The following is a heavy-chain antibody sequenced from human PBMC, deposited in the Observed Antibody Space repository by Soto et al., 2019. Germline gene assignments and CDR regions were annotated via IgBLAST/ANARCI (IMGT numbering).Heavy chain of an antibody. CDR1: GYTFTSYG. CDR2: ISAYNGNT. CDR3: ARDAAAGLNDY. Sequence: QVQLVQSGAEVKKPGASVKVSCKASGYTFTSYGISWVRQAPGQGLEWMGWISAYNGNTKYVQKFQGRVTMTTDTSTSTAYMQLRSLRSDDTAAYYCARDAAAGLNDYWGQGTLVTVSS. D-gene: IGHD6-13*01. J-gene: IGHJ4*02. V-gene: IGHV1-18*01.